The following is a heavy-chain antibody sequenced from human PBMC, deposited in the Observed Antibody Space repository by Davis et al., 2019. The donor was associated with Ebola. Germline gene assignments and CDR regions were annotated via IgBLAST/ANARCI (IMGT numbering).Heavy chain of an antibody. CDR3: ARQVTYYYDSSGYTSEYNWFDP. J-gene: IGHJ5*02. D-gene: IGHD3-22*01. CDR2: IYYSRST. CDR1: CGSISTSSYH. Sequence: GSLRPPCTVSCGSISTSSYHWGRLRQPPGMGLEWIGSIYYSRSTYYNPYLKSRVTISVDTSKNQFSLKLSSVTAAGTAVYYCARQVTYYYDSSGYTSEYNWFDPWGQGTLVTVSS. V-gene: IGHV4-39*01.